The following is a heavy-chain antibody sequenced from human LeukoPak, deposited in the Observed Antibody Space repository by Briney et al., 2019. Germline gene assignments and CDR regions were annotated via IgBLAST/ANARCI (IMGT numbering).Heavy chain of an antibody. Sequence: GGCLRLSCVASGFTYSRYSMHWVRPAAGKGLEWVSSISSSSSYIYYADSVKGRFTISRDNAKNSLYLQMNSLRAEDTAVYYCARVAAAGGYWGQGTLVTVSS. CDR1: GFTYSRYS. D-gene: IGHD6-13*01. J-gene: IGHJ4*02. CDR2: ISSSSSYI. CDR3: ARVAAAGGY. V-gene: IGHV3-21*01.